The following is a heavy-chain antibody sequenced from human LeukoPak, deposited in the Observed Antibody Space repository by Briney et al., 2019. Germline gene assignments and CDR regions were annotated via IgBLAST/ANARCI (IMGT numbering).Heavy chain of an antibody. D-gene: IGHD3-9*01. CDR1: GLSFSNYE. Sequence: GGSLRLSCVVSGLSFSNYEMNWVRQFPGKGLEWVSYISSDGNTIHYADSVKGRFTFSRDNAKRSVYLQMNGLRAEDTAVYYCATGLRYFDWLLIDYWGQGTLVTVSS. CDR2: ISSDGNTI. CDR3: ATGLRYFDWLLIDY. J-gene: IGHJ4*02. V-gene: IGHV3-48*03.